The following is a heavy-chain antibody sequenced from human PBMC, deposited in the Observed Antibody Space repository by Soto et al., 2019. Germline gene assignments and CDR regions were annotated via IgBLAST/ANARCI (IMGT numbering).Heavy chain of an antibody. CDR2: IYYSGST. CDR1: GVSISSYY. Sequence: TLSLTCTVSGVSISSYYWSWIRQPPGKGLEWIGYIYYSGSTNYNPSLKSRVTISVDTSKNQFSLKLSSVTAADTAVYYCARSYCSGGSCYLQDYWGQGTLLTVSS. CDR3: ARSYCSGGSCYLQDY. J-gene: IGHJ4*02. V-gene: IGHV4-59*08. D-gene: IGHD2-15*01.